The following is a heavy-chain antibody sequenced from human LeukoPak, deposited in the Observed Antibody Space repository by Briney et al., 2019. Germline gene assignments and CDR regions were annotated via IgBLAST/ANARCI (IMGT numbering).Heavy chain of an antibody. Sequence: SETLSLTCTVSGGSISSSSYYWGWIRQPPGKGLEWIGSIYYSGSTYYNPSLKSRVTISVDTSKNQFSLKLSSVTAADTAVYYCARAITMVRGVIYCFDYWGQGTLVTVSS. V-gene: IGHV4-39*07. D-gene: IGHD3-10*01. CDR2: IYYSGST. CDR1: GGSISSSSYY. CDR3: ARAITMVRGVIYCFDY. J-gene: IGHJ4*02.